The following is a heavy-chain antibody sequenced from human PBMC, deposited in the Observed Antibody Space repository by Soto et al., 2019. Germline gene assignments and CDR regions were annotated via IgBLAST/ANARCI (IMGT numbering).Heavy chain of an antibody. CDR1: GYTFTSYG. CDR3: ARDWGTPGRGSAVGYYYHYGMDV. D-gene: IGHD6-19*01. J-gene: IGHJ6*02. CDR2: ISAYNGNT. Sequence: ASVKVSCKASGYTFTSYGISWVRQAPGQGLEWMGWISAYNGNTNYAQKLQGRVTMTTDTSTSTAYMELRSLRSDDTAVYYCARDWGTPGRGSAVGYYYHYGMDVWGQGTTVTVSS. V-gene: IGHV1-18*01.